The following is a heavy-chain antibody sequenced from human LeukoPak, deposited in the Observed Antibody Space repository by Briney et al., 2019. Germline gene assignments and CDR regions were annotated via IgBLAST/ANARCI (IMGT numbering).Heavy chain of an antibody. CDR1: GYTITSYD. CDR3: ARGRSVAYYDFWSGYVADAFDI. Sequence: ASVKVSCKASGYTITSYDINWVRQATGQGLEWRGWMNPNSVNTGYAQKFQGRVTITRNTSISTAYMELSSLRSEDKAEYYCARGRSVAYYDFWSGYVADAFDIWGQGTMVTVSS. J-gene: IGHJ3*02. CDR2: MNPNSVNT. V-gene: IGHV1-8*03. D-gene: IGHD3-3*01.